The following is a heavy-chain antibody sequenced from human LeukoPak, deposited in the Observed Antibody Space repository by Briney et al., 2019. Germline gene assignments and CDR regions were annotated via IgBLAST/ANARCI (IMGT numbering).Heavy chain of an antibody. Sequence: PGGSLRLSCTASGFTFSSYAMNWVRQAPGKGLEWVSGIGAGGTFTYYADSVKGRFTIFRDNSRNTLYLQMNSLRADDTAVYYCGRALVRSSGNYYFDYWGQGTLVTVSS. CDR2: IGAGGTFT. D-gene: IGHD3-10*01. CDR1: GFTFSSYA. V-gene: IGHV3-23*01. CDR3: GRALVRSSGNYYFDY. J-gene: IGHJ4*01.